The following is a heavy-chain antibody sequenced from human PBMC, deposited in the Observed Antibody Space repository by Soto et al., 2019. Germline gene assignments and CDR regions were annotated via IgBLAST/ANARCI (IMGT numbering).Heavy chain of an antibody. Sequence: SQTLSLTCAISGDSVSSNSAAWNWIRQSPSRGLEWLGRTYYRSKWYNDYAVSVKSRITINPDTSKNQFSLQLNSVTAEATAVYYCAREDIVATTGGYVPFDIRGKVIVFTV. D-gene: IGHD5-12*01. J-gene: IGHJ3*02. CDR3: AREDIVATTGGYVPFDI. CDR1: GDSVSSNSAA. CDR2: TYYRSKWYN. V-gene: IGHV6-1*01.